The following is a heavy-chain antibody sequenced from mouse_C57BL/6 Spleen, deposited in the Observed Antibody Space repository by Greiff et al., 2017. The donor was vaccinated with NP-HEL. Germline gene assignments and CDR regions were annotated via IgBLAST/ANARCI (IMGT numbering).Heavy chain of an antibody. CDR1: GYTFTSYW. J-gene: IGHJ3*01. D-gene: IGHD1-1*01. CDR2: IDPSDSYT. Sequence: QVQLQQPGAELVMPGASVKLSCKASGYTFTSYWMHWVKQRPGQGLEWIGEIDPSDSYTNYNQKFKGKSTLTVDKSSSTAYMQLSSLTSEDSAVYYCARRIYYGSSGGFAYWGQGTLVTVSA. V-gene: IGHV1-69*01. CDR3: ARRIYYGSSGGFAY.